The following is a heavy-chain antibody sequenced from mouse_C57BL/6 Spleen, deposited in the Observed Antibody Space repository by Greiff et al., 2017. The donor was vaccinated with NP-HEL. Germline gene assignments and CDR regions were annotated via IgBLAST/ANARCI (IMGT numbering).Heavy chain of an antibody. CDR2: ISSGGSYT. CDR1: GFTFSSYG. D-gene: IGHD1-3*01. Sequence: EVMLVESGGDLVKPGGSLKLSCAASGFTFSSYGMSWVRQTPDKRLEWVATISSGGSYTYYPDSVKGRFTISRANAKNTLYLQISSLKSEDTEMYYGGRDGSEWYAMDYWGQGTSVTVAS. CDR3: GRDGSEWYAMDY. J-gene: IGHJ4*01. V-gene: IGHV5-6*01.